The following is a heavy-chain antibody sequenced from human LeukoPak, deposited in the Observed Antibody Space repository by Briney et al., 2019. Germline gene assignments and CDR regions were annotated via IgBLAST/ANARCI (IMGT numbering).Heavy chain of an antibody. Sequence: ASVKVSCKASGYTFTSYGISWVRQAPGQGLEWMGWISAYNGNTNYAQKLQGRVTMTTDTSTSTAYMELRSLRSDDTAVYYCARDPVVAATGNWFDPWGQETLVTVSS. CDR1: GYTFTSYG. D-gene: IGHD2-15*01. CDR3: ARDPVVAATGNWFDP. J-gene: IGHJ5*02. CDR2: ISAYNGNT. V-gene: IGHV1-18*01.